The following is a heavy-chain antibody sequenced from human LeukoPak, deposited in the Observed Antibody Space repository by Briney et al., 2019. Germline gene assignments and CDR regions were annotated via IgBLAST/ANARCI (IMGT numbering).Heavy chain of an antibody. D-gene: IGHD7-27*01. CDR3: ARDLLGFYYYGMDV. J-gene: IGHJ6*02. V-gene: IGHV3-11*04. CDR1: GFTFSDYY. CDR2: ISSSSSTI. Sequence: PGGSLRLSCAASGFTFSDYYMSWIRQAPGKGLEWVSYISSSSSTIYYADSVKGRFTISRDNAKNSLYLQMNSLRDEDTAVYYCARDLLGFYYYGMDVWGQGTTVTVSS.